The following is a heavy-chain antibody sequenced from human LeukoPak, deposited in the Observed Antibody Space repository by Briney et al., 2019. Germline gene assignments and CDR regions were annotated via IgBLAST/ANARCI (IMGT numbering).Heavy chain of an antibody. Sequence: KSGGSLRLSCAASGFTFSSYSMNWVRQAPGKGLEWVSSISSSSSYIYYADSVKGRFTISRDNAKNSLYPQMNSLRAEDTAVYYCARAYALEYYDFGSGYYGFDYWAQGTLVTVSS. J-gene: IGHJ4*02. CDR3: ARAYALEYYDFGSGYYGFDY. V-gene: IGHV3-21*01. CDR2: ISSSSSYI. D-gene: IGHD3-3*01. CDR1: GFTFSSYS.